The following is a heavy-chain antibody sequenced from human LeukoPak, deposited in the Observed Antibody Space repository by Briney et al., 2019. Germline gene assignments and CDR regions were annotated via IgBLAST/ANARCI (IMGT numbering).Heavy chain of an antibody. J-gene: IGHJ4*02. Sequence: GGSLRLSCAASGFTFSSYSMNWVRQAPGKGLEWVAFISSDGSHKYYADSVRGRFTISRDTSKNTLSLQMNSLRADDTAIYYCARDRCSRGSCYAGYSFYFDYWGQGILVTVSS. V-gene: IGHV3-33*08. CDR1: GFTFSSYS. D-gene: IGHD2-2*01. CDR3: ARDRCSRGSCYAGYSFYFDY. CDR2: ISSDGSHK.